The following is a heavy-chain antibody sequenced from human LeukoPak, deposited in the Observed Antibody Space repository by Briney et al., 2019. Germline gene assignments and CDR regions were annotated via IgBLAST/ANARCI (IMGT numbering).Heavy chain of an antibody. CDR3: ARDLKMGYSSGRYSWGTGSSNDY. J-gene: IGHJ4*02. CDR1: GYTFIRYG. CDR2: ISPYNDNK. V-gene: IGHV1-18*01. D-gene: IGHD6-19*01. Sequence: ASVKVSCKASGYTFIRYGISWVRQAPGQGLEWMGWISPYNDNKKFLQKLQGRVTMTTDTSTSTAYMELRSLRSDDTAVYYCARDLKMGYSSGRYSWGTGSSNDYWGQGTLVTVSS.